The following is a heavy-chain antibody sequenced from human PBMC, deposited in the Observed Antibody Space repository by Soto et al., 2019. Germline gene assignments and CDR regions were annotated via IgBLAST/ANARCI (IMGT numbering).Heavy chain of an antibody. CDR3: ARPNYYDSSGSFDY. V-gene: IGHV1-69*13. CDR2: IIPIFGTA. CDR1: GGTISSYA. Sequence: SVKVSCKASGGTISSYAISWVRQAPGQGLEWMGGIIPIFGTANYAQKFQGRVTITADESTSTAYMELSSLRSEDTAVYYCARPNYYDSSGSFDYWGQGTLVTVSS. J-gene: IGHJ4*02. D-gene: IGHD3-22*01.